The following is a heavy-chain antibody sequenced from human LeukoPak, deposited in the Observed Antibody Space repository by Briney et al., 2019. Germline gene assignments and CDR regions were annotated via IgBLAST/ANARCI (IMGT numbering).Heavy chain of an antibody. CDR3: ARGRWIRSWFDP. Sequence: PSETLSLTCTVSGGSISSYYWSWIRQPPGKGLEWIGYIYYSGSTNYNPSLKSRVTISVDTSKNQFSLKLSSVTAADTAVYYCARGRWIRSWFDPWGQGTLVTVSS. V-gene: IGHV4-59*01. CDR1: GGSISSYY. CDR2: IYYSGST. D-gene: IGHD5-18*01. J-gene: IGHJ5*02.